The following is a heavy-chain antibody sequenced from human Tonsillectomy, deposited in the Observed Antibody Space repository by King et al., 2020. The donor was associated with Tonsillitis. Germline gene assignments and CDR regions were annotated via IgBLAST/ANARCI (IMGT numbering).Heavy chain of an antibody. V-gene: IGHV3-21*01. Sequence: EVQLVESGGGLVKPGGSLRLSCAASGFTFSSYSMNWVRQAPGKGLEWVSSISSSSSYIYYADSVKGRFTISRDNAKNSLYLQMNSLRAEDTAVYYCARDRQLERQYNFDYWGQGTLVTVSS. CDR1: GFTFSSYS. CDR3: ARDRQLERQYNFDY. D-gene: IGHD1-1*01. CDR2: ISSSSSYI. J-gene: IGHJ4*02.